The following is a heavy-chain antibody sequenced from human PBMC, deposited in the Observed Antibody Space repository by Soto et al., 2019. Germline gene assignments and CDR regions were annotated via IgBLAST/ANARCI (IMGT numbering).Heavy chain of an antibody. Sequence: QVQLVQSGPEVKKPEASVKVSCKASGYTFTSSGISWVRQAPGQGPEWMGWISGYNGVTNYAQNFQGRVTLTIDSSTTTAYMEVRSLSSADTAIYYCARDHGGYGTFDYGGQGTLVTVSS. D-gene: IGHD5-12*01. CDR1: GYTFTSSG. V-gene: IGHV1-18*04. J-gene: IGHJ4*02. CDR3: ARDHGGYGTFDY. CDR2: ISGYNGVT.